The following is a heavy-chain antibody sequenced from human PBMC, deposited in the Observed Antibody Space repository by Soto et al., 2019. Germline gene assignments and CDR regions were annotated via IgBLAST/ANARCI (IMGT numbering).Heavy chain of an antibody. D-gene: IGHD6-6*01. Sequence: GASVKVSWKTSGYTFTKYGINWVRQAPGQGLEWMGWISAYNGNTNYAQKLQGRVTMTTDTSTSTAYMELRSLRSDDTAVYYCARGGGSSSRYYYGMDVWGQGTTVTVSS. J-gene: IGHJ6*02. CDR3: ARGGGSSSRYYYGMDV. CDR1: GYTFTKYG. V-gene: IGHV1-18*01. CDR2: ISAYNGNT.